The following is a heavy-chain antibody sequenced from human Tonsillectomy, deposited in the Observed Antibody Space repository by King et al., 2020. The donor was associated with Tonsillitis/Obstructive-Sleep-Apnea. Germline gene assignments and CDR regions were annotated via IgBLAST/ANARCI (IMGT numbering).Heavy chain of an antibody. CDR2: ISSSSSYT. Sequence: VQLVESGGGLVKPGGSLRLSCAASGFTFSDYYMSWIRQAPGKGLEWVSYISSSSSYTNNADSVKGRFTISREKAKNSLYLQMNSLRAEDTAVYYCARAQYKTTVWWLPDYWGQGTLVTVSS. V-gene: IGHV3-11*05. CDR1: GFTFSDYY. J-gene: IGHJ4*02. CDR3: ARAQYKTTVWWLPDY. D-gene: IGHD5-12*01.